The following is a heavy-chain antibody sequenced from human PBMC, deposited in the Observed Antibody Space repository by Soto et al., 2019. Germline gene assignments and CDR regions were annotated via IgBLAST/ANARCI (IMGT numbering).Heavy chain of an antibody. CDR2: IYYGGGT. CDR3: ARCNRRVGAAAGNWFDP. D-gene: IGHD6-13*01. J-gene: IGHJ5*02. Sequence: QVQLQESGPGLVKPSQTLSLTCTVSGGSISSGGYYWSWIRQHPGKGLEWIGYIYYGGGTYYNPSLTRRVTISVATSKNQFSLKLSSVTAADTAVYYCARCNRRVGAAAGNWFDPWGQGTLVTVSS. V-gene: IGHV4-31*03. CDR1: GGSISSGGYY.